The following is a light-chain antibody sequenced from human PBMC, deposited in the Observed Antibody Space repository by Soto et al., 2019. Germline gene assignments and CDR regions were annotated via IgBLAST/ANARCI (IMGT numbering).Light chain of an antibody. CDR1: QSVSRNF. J-gene: IGKJ4*01. Sequence: DIVLAQSPVTLSLTPGEGATLSCRASQSVSRNFLAWYQQKPGQAPRLLIYGASNRATGIPDRFRGSGSGADFTLTISRLEPEDFAVYYCQQYGSSPEVSFGGGTKVEI. V-gene: IGKV3-20*01. CDR3: QQYGSSPEVS. CDR2: GAS.